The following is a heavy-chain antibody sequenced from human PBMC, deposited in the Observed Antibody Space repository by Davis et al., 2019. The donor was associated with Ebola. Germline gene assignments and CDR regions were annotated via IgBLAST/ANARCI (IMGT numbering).Heavy chain of an antibody. CDR3: ARDRVSGTTGMTDGGLYYYYAMDV. D-gene: IGHD1-1*01. V-gene: IGHV1-46*01. Sequence: ASVKVSCKLSGGTFSTYTISWVRQARGQGLEWMGRINPSSGSTSYAQKFQGRVTMTRDTSTSTAYMEFSSLRSEDTAVYYCARDRVSGTTGMTDGGLYYYYAMDVWGKGTAVTVSS. CDR2: INPSSGST. CDR1: GGTFSTYT. J-gene: IGHJ6*04.